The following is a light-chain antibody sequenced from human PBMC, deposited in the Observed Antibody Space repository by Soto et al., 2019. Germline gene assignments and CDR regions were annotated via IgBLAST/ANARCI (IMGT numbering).Light chain of an antibody. Sequence: DIQMTQSPSSLSASVGDRVTITCRASQSISSYLSWYQQRPGKAPHLLIYGASTLQSGVPSRFGGGGSGTDFTLTISSLQPEDFATYYCQQGYSTPPTFGGGTKVEIK. J-gene: IGKJ4*01. CDR2: GAS. CDR1: QSISSY. V-gene: IGKV1-39*01. CDR3: QQGYSTPPT.